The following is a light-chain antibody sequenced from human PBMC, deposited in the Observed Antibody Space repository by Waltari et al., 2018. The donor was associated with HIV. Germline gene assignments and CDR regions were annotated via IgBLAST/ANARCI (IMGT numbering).Light chain of an antibody. V-gene: IGLV2-8*01. CDR3: SSYGGSNNPVI. J-gene: IGLJ2*01. Sequence: QSALTQPPSTSGSPGQSVTISCTGTSSDVGGYNYVSWYQQNPGKAPKLMIYEVNKRPPGVPYRFSGAKSGQTASLTVSGLQAEDEADYYCSSYGGSNNPVIFGGGTKLTVL. CDR1: SSDVGGYNY. CDR2: EVN.